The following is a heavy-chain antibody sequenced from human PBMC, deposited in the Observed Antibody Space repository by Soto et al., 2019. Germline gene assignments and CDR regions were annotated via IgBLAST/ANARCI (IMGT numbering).Heavy chain of an antibody. CDR1: GGSISSGGYS. J-gene: IGHJ5*02. CDR2: IYHSGSI. CDR3: ARGPPFLP. D-gene: IGHD3-3*02. V-gene: IGHV4-30-2*01. Sequence: PSETLSLTCSVSGGSISSGGYSSSWIRQPPGKGLEWIGYIYHSGSIYYNPSLKSRVTISVDRSKNQFSLKLSSVTAADTAVYYCARGPPFLPWGQGTLVTVSS.